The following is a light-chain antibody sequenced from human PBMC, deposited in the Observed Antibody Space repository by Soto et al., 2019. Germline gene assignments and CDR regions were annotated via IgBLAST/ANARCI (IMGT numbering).Light chain of an antibody. CDR3: QQYGSSLLFT. Sequence: EIVLTQSPGTLSLSPGERATLSCRAGQSVSSSNLAWSQQKPGKAPRLLIYGASSRATGIPDRFSGSGSGTDFTLTISRLEPEDFAVYYCQQYGSSLLFTFGPGTKVDIK. J-gene: IGKJ3*01. V-gene: IGKV3-20*01. CDR2: GAS. CDR1: QSVSSSN.